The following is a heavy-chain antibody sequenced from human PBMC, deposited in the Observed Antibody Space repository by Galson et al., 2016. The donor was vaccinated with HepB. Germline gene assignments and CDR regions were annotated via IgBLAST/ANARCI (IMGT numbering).Heavy chain of an antibody. CDR1: GGSISNRSYF. V-gene: IGHV4-39*01. CDR2: IYYSGKT. CDR3: ARLQVGAITKGFEI. D-gene: IGHD1-26*01. J-gene: IGHJ3*02. Sequence: ETLSLTCNVSGGSISNRSYFWAWIRQPPGKGLEWIATIYYSGKTYYSPSLQSRVNISVDTSKNQFSLTLASVSAADTSVYYCARLQVGAITKGFEIWGQGTMVTVSS.